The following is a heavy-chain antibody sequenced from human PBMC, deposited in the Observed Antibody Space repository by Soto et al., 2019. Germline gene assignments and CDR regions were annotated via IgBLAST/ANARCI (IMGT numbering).Heavy chain of an antibody. Sequence: GGSLRLSCAVSGFNFNSYEMNWVRQSPGKGLEWVSYISSGGSTIHYADSVKGRFTISRDNAKNSLYLQMNSLRAEDTALYFCARERALDWLSIWGQGTLVTVSS. V-gene: IGHV3-48*03. CDR3: ARERALDWLSI. D-gene: IGHD3-3*01. J-gene: IGHJ4*02. CDR1: GFNFNSYE. CDR2: ISSGGSTI.